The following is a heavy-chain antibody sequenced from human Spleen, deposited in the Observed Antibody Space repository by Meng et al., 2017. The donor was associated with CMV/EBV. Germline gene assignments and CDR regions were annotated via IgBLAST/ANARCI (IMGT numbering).Heavy chain of an antibody. CDR2: IYYSGTT. V-gene: IGHV4-59*01. D-gene: IGHD3-3*01. J-gene: IGHJ5*02. CDR1: SGSLTTYY. CDR3: ASTAGGYYDFWSGWFDP. Sequence: SETLSLTCTVSSGSLTTYYWSWIRQPPRKGLQWIGYIYYSGTTDYNPSLKNRVTISLETAKNQFSLKLTSVTAADTALYYCASTAGGYYDFWSGWFDPWGQGTLVTVSS.